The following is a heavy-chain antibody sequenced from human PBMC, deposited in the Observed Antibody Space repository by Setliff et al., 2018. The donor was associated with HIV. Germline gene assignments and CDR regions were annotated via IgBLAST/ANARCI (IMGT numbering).Heavy chain of an antibody. V-gene: IGHV1-46*01. CDR3: TRGHYSTFG. Sequence: ASVKVSCKASGYTFTRYYMQWVRQAPGQGLEWMGIINPAGGSTTYAQKFQGRVTMTRDTSTSTVYMELSSLRAEDTAVYYCTRGHYSTFGWGQGTLVTVSS. D-gene: IGHD2-21*01. J-gene: IGHJ4*02. CDR1: GYTFTRYY. CDR2: INPAGGST.